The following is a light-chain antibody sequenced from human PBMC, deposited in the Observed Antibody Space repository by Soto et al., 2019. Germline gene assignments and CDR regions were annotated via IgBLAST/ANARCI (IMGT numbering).Light chain of an antibody. Sequence: DIQMTQSPSSLSASVGDRVTITCRASQSISSYLNWYQQKPGKAPKLLIYAASSLQSGVPSRFSVSGSGTDFTLTISSLQPEDFATYYCQQSYSTPYTFGQGTTLEIK. CDR3: QQSYSTPYT. V-gene: IGKV1-39*01. CDR2: AAS. CDR1: QSISSY. J-gene: IGKJ2*01.